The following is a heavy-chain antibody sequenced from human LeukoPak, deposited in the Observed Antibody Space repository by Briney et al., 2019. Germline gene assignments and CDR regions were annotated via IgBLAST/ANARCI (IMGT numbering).Heavy chain of an antibody. CDR3: ARQTGYSTWNGMDV. D-gene: IGHD6-13*01. CDR1: GFTFSSYA. V-gene: IGHV3-30-3*01. J-gene: IGHJ6*02. Sequence: PGGSLRLSCAASGFTFSSYAMHWVRQAPGKGLEWVAVISYDGSNKYYADSVKGRFTISRDNSKNTPYLQMNSLRAEDTAVYYCARQTGYSTWNGMDVWGQGTTVTVSS. CDR2: ISYDGSNK.